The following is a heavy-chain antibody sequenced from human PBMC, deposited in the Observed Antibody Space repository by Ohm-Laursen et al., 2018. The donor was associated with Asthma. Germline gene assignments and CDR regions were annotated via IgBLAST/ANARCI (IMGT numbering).Heavy chain of an antibody. Sequence: GESLKISCKGSGYRFSSYWVGWVRQMPGIGLEWMGIIYPGDSDTRYSPSFQGQVTISADKSINTAYLQWSSLEAPDTAMYYCVLSSRSQGWFDPWGQGTLVTVSS. CDR3: VLSSRSQGWFDP. D-gene: IGHD2/OR15-2a*01. CDR1: GYRFSSYW. V-gene: IGHV5-51*01. CDR2: IYPGDSDT. J-gene: IGHJ5*02.